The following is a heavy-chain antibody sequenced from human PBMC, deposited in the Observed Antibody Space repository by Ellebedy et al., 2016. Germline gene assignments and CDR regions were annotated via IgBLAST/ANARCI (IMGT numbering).Heavy chain of an antibody. CDR2: IWYDGSNK. J-gene: IGHJ4*02. V-gene: IGHV3-33*01. CDR1: GFTFSSYG. D-gene: IGHD3-22*01. CDR3: ARNGYYTYHFDY. Sequence: GESLKISCAASGFTFSSYGMNWVRQAPGKGLEWVAVIWYDGSNKYYADSVKGRFTISRDNSKNTLYLQMNSLRAGDTAVYYCARNGYYTYHFDYWGQGTQVTVSS.